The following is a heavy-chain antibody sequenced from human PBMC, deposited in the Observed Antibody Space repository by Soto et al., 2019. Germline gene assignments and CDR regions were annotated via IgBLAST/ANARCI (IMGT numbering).Heavy chain of an antibody. Sequence: QVQLVQSGADVQKPGASVRISCKASGYNFANYAVNWVRQAPAQSLEWMGWVNAGNGHTKYSEKLQGRVTITRDASANTAYMELSSLRSEDTALYFCARGIWERSSGWYYFDSWGQGTRVTVSS. D-gene: IGHD6-19*01. CDR3: ARGIWERSSGWYYFDS. CDR1: GYNFANYA. V-gene: IGHV1-3*01. J-gene: IGHJ4*02. CDR2: VNAGNGHT.